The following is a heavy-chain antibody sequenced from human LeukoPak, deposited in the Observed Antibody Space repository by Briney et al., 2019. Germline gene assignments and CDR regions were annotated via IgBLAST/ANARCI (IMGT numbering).Heavy chain of an antibody. CDR3: AKDSLYYDGSTHIYYFDY. J-gene: IGHJ4*02. V-gene: IGHV3-23*01. CDR2: ITGSGGVT. CDR1: GFSFSDYA. Sequence: GGSLRLSCAASGFSFSDYAMAWVRQAPGKGLEWVSVITGSGGVTHYAGSVKGRFTISRDNSKNTLYLQMNNLRVEDTARYYCAKDSLYYDGSTHIYYFDYWGQGTLVAVSS. D-gene: IGHD3-22*01.